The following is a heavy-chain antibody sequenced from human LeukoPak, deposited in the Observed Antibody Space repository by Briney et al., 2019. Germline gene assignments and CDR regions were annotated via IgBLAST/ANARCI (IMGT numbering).Heavy chain of an antibody. CDR1: GFTVSSNY. CDR2: IYSGGST. Sequence: PGGSLRLSCAASGFTVSSNYMSWVRQAPGKGLEWVSVIYSGGSTYYADSVKGRFTISRNNSKNTLYLQMNSLRAEDTAVYYCARDQKQLDAFDIWGQGTMVTVSS. D-gene: IGHD6-6*01. J-gene: IGHJ3*02. V-gene: IGHV3-53*01. CDR3: ARDQKQLDAFDI.